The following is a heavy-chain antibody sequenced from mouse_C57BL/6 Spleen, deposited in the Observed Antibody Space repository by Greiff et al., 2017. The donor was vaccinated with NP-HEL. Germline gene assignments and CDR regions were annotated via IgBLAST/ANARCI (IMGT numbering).Heavy chain of an antibody. CDR3: ARDDYSGSSGARFAY. J-gene: IGHJ3*01. D-gene: IGHD1-1*01. V-gene: IGHV14-2*01. CDR1: GFNIKDYY. CDR2: IDPEGGET. Sequence: EVKVVESGAELVKPGASVKLSCTASGFNIKDYYMHWVKQRPEQGLEWIGRIDPEGGETKYAPKFQGKATITADTSSHPAYLQLSSLTSEGTAVYDCARDDYSGSSGARFAYWGQGTLVTVSA.